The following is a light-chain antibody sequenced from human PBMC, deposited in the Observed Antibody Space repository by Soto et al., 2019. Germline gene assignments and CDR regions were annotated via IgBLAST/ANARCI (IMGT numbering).Light chain of an antibody. CDR3: NSYTSSSTLYV. CDR2: DVS. J-gene: IGLJ1*01. CDR1: SSDVGGYNY. Sequence: QSVLTQPASVSGSPGQSITISCTGTSSDVGGYNYVSWYQHHPGKAPKLMIYDVSNRPSGVSNRFSGSKSGNTASLTISGLQAEDEADYYCNSYTSSSTLYVFGTGTKLTVL. V-gene: IGLV2-14*03.